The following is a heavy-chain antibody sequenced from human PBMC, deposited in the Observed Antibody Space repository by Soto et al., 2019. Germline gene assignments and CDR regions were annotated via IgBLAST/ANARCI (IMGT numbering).Heavy chain of an antibody. Sequence: QVQLVQSGAEVKRPGSSVKVSCKASGDTFSFYSISWVRQAPGLGLEWMGRVNPILSMSNYAQRFQGRVTRTADKSTSTAYMELSGLRSEDTAMYYCATSYGSGYWAFDYWGQGALVTVSS. CDR3: ATSYGSGYWAFDY. V-gene: IGHV1-69*04. D-gene: IGHD3-10*01. CDR1: GDTFSFYS. CDR2: VNPILSMS. J-gene: IGHJ4*02.